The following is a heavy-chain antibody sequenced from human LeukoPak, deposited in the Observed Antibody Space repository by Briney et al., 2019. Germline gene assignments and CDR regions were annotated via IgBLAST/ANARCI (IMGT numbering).Heavy chain of an antibody. Sequence: ASVKVSCKASGYTFSGYYIHWVEQAPGQGLNGMDWINPNNGATNYAQKFQGGVTMTRDTSITTTYMELSRLTSDDTAVYYCARYNWNDVVSALDYWGQGTLVTVSS. CDR2: INPNNGAT. D-gene: IGHD1-1*01. CDR3: ARYNWNDVVSALDY. V-gene: IGHV1-2*02. CDR1: GYTFSGYY. J-gene: IGHJ4*02.